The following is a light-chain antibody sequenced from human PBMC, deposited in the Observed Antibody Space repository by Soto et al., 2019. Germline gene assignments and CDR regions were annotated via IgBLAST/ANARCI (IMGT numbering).Light chain of an antibody. CDR2: GTS. Sequence: EIVVTQSPGTLSLSPGDRATLSCRASQSISTTYLAWYQQRPGQAPRLLIYGTSSRATGIPDRFSGSGSATDFTLSINRLEPEDFALYYCQQYGTSSYTFGQGTKVDIK. CDR1: QSISTTY. V-gene: IGKV3-20*01. J-gene: IGKJ2*01. CDR3: QQYGTSSYT.